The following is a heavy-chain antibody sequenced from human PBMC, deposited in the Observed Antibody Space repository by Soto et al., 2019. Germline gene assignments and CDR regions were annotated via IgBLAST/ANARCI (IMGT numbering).Heavy chain of an antibody. CDR1: SGSISSSNW. V-gene: IGHV4-4*02. D-gene: IGHD4-17*01. CDR3: GGGGLRSPRGMFDY. CDR2: IYHSGST. J-gene: IGHJ4*02. Sequence: QVQLQESGPGLVKPSGTLSLTCAVSSGSISSSNWWSWVRQPPGKGLEWIGEIYHSGSTNYNPSLKSRVTISVDKSKNQFSLRLGSVTAADPAGYYCGGGGLRSPRGMFDYWGQGTLVTVSS.